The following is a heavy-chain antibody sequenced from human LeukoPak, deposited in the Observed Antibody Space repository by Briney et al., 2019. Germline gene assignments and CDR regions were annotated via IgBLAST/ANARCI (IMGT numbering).Heavy chain of an antibody. CDR1: GFTFSSYS. D-gene: IGHD1-26*01. J-gene: IGHJ4*02. Sequence: GGSLRLSCAASGFTFSSYSMNWVRQAPGKGLEWVSSISSSSSYIYYADSVKGRFTISRDNAKNSLYLQMNSLRAGDTAVYYCARHLGSYYDYWGQGTLVTVSS. CDR2: ISSSSSYI. V-gene: IGHV3-21*01. CDR3: ARHLGSYYDY.